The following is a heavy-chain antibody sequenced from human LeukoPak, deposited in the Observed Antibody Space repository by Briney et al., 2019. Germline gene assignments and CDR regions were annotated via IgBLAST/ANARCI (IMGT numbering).Heavy chain of an antibody. CDR1: GFTVSSNY. V-gene: IGHV3-53*01. D-gene: IGHD6-13*01. Sequence: GGSLRLSCAASGFTVSSNYMSWVRQAPGKGLEWISVIYSGGSTYYADSVKGRFTISRDNSKNTLYLQMNSLRAEDTAVYYCARESSWYDYYYYGMDVWGQGTTVTVSS. CDR3: ARESSWYDYYYYGMDV. J-gene: IGHJ6*02. CDR2: IYSGGST.